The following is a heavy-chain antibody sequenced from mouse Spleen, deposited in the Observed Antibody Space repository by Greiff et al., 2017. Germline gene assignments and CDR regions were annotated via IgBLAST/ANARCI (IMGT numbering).Heavy chain of an antibody. V-gene: IGHV1-53*01. CDR1: GYTFTSYW. J-gene: IGHJ4*01. D-gene: IGHD2-1*01. CDR2: INPSNGGT. Sequence: QVQLQQPGTELVKPGASVKLSCKASGYTFTSYWMHWVKQRPGQGLEWIGNINPSNGGTNYNEKFKSKATLTVDKSSSTAYMQLSSLTSEDSAVYESARGGDYGNYRYAMDYWGQGTSVTVSS. CDR3: ARGGDYGNYRYAMDY.